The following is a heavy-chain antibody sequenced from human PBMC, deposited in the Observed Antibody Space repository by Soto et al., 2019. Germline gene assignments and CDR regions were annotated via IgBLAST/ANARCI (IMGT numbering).Heavy chain of an antibody. CDR2: IIPIFGTA. J-gene: IGHJ4*02. CDR3: ASPAFPGDIVATITYFDY. Sequence: QVQLVQPGAEVKKPGSSVKVSCKASGGTFSSYAISWVRQAPGQGLEWMGGIIPIFGTANYAQKFQGRVTITADESTSTAYMELSSLRSEDTAVYYCASPAFPGDIVATITYFDYWGQGTLVTVSS. D-gene: IGHD5-12*01. V-gene: IGHV1-69*01. CDR1: GGTFSSYA.